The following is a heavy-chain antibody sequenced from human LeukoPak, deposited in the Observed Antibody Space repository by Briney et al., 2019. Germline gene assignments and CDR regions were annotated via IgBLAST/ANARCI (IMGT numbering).Heavy chain of an antibody. CDR3: ARGFYLMNY. Sequence: GGSLRLSCAASGFTFSSYSMNWVRQAPGKGLEWVSSISSSSIYKYYADSVKGRFTISRDNSKNTLYLQMNSLRAEDTAVYYCARGFYLMNYWGQGTLVTVSS. D-gene: IGHD3-10*01. CDR2: ISSSSIYK. J-gene: IGHJ4*02. V-gene: IGHV3-21*01. CDR1: GFTFSSYS.